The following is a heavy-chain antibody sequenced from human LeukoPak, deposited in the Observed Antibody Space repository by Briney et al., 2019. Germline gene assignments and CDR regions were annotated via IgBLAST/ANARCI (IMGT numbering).Heavy chain of an antibody. V-gene: IGHV6-1*01. D-gene: IGHD5-18*01. CDR2: TYYRSKWYN. Sequence: QTLSLTCAISGDSVSGNSATWNWIRQSPSRGLEWLGRTYYRSKWYNDYAVSVKSRITINPDTSKNQFSLQLNSVTPEDTAVYYCTRAGSYGYYWYFDLWGRGTLVTVSS. CDR1: GDSVSGNSAT. CDR3: TRAGSYGYYWYFDL. J-gene: IGHJ2*01.